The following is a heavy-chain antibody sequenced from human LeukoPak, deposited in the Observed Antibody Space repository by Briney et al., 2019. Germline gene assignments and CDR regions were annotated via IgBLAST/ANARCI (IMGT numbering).Heavy chain of an antibody. J-gene: IGHJ4*02. CDR2: IIPIFGTA. CDR3: ARATYYYDSSGYYFSAPLFDY. CDR1: GGTFSSYA. Sequence: SSVKVSCKASGGTFSSYAISWVRQAPGQGLEWMGRIIPIFGTANHAQKFQGRVTITTDESTSTAYMELSSLRSEDTAVYYCARATYYYDSSGYYFSAPLFDYWGQGTLVTVSS. D-gene: IGHD3-22*01. V-gene: IGHV1-69*05.